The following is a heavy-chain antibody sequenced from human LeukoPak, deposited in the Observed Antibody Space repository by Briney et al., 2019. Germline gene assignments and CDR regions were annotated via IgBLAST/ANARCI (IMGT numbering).Heavy chain of an antibody. J-gene: IGHJ1*01. Sequence: GGSLRLSCAASGFTFSSYAMSWVRQAPGKRLEWVSAISGSGGSTYYADSVKGRFTISRDNSKNTLYLQMNSLRAEDTAVYYCAKPYSSGWTEYFQHWGQGTLVTVSS. CDR2: ISGSGGST. V-gene: IGHV3-23*01. D-gene: IGHD6-19*01. CDR3: AKPYSSGWTEYFQH. CDR1: GFTFSSYA.